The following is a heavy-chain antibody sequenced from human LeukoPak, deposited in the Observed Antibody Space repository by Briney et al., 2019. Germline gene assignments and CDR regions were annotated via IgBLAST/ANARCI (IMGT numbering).Heavy chain of an antibody. CDR2: IRYDGSNK. CDR1: GFTFSSYG. Sequence: GGSLRLPCAASGFTFSSYGMHWVRQAPGKGLEWVAFIRYDGSNKYYADSVKGRFTISRDNSKNTLYLQMNSLRAEDTAVYYCAKGKDYYGDYPCLDYWGQGTLVTVSS. V-gene: IGHV3-30*02. CDR3: AKGKDYYGDYPCLDY. D-gene: IGHD4-17*01. J-gene: IGHJ4*02.